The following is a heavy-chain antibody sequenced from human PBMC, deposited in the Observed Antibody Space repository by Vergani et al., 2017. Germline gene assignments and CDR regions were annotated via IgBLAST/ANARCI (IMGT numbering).Heavy chain of an antibody. CDR3: ARGRLKIEGVTSNWFDP. V-gene: IGHV1-18*01. CDR1: GYTFTTYG. J-gene: IGHJ5*02. Sequence: QVQLVQSGTEVKKPGASVKVSCKASGYTFTTYGISWVRQAPGQGLEWMGWISASNGNTNYAQKLLGRVTMTTVRSTSTAYMELRSLRSDDTAVYYCARGRLKIEGVTSNWFDPWVQGTLVTVSS. CDR2: ISASNGNT. D-gene: IGHD1-26*01.